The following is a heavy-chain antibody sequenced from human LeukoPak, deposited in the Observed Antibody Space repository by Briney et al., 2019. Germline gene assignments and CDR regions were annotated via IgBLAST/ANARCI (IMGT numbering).Heavy chain of an antibody. Sequence: GGSLRLSCAASGFTFKSYDMHWVRQAAGEGLEWVSAIGTAGDTYYPGSVKGRFTISRENAKNSLYLQMNSLRAGDTAVYYCARVDWEGSGSYYFDYWGQGTLVTVSS. CDR3: ARVDWEGSGSYYFDY. D-gene: IGHD1-26*01. CDR2: IGTAGDT. J-gene: IGHJ4*02. V-gene: IGHV3-13*01. CDR1: GFTFKSYD.